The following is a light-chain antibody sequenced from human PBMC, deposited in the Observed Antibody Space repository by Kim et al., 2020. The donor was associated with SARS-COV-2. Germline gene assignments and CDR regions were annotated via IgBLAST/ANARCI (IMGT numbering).Light chain of an antibody. CDR3: CSYAGASTYV. CDR1: SSDIGSYNL. J-gene: IGLJ1*01. V-gene: IGLV2-23*01. CDR2: EAN. Sequence: GPSITISCTGASSDIGSYNLVSWYQQHPGKAPKLMIYEANERPSGVSIRFSGSKSGNTASLTISGLQAEDEADYYCCSYAGASTYVFGTGTKVTVL.